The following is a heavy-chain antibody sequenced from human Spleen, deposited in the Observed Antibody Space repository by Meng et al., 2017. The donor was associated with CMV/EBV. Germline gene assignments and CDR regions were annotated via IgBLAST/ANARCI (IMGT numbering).Heavy chain of an antibody. J-gene: IGHJ4*02. Sequence: GGSLRLSCAVYGGSFSGYYLSWIRQSPGKGLEWVANIKQDGSDIYYLDSVRGRFTISRDNAKNSLYLQMNSLRAEDTAVYYCARDGGGNSDYWGQGTLVTVSS. CDR3: ARDGGGNSDY. D-gene: IGHD4-23*01. CDR1: GGSFSGYY. V-gene: IGHV3-7*01. CDR2: IKQDGSDI.